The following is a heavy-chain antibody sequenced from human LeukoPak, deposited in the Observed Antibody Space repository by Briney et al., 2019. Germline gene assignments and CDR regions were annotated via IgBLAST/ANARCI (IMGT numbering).Heavy chain of an antibody. V-gene: IGHV3-23*01. CDR2: ISGSGGST. CDR3: AKDPNGDYIGTFDI. J-gene: IGHJ3*02. D-gene: IGHD4-17*01. CDR1: GFTFSDYY. Sequence: GGSLRLSCAASGFTFSDYYMSWIRQAPGKGLEWVSSISGSGGSTQYADSVQGRFTISRDNSKNTLYLQMNSLRAEDTAVYYCAKDPNGDYIGTFDIWGQGTMVTVSS.